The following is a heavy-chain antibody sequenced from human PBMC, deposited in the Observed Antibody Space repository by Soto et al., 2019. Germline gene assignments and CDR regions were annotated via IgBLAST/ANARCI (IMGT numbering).Heavy chain of an antibody. J-gene: IGHJ4*02. Sequence: ASVKVSCKAFGYTFTGYYMHWVRQAPGQGLEWMGWINPNSGGTNYAQKFQGWVTMTRDTSISTAYMELSRLRSDDTAVYYCARSAILTGYYLFDYWGQGTLVTVSS. V-gene: IGHV1-2*04. CDR1: GYTFTGYY. CDR2: INPNSGGT. CDR3: ARSAILTGYYLFDY. D-gene: IGHD3-9*01.